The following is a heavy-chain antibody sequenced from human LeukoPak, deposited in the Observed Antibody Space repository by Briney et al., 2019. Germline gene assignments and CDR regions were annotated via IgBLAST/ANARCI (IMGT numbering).Heavy chain of an antibody. V-gene: IGHV4-39*01. CDR3: ARPRRDLTRSPGILLWFGESPFDP. D-gene: IGHD3-10*01. CDR1: GGSISSSSYY. CDR2: IYYSGST. Sequence: PSETLSLTCTVSGGSISSSSYYWGWIRQPPGKGLEWIGSIYYSGSTYYNPSLKSRVTISVDTSKNQFSLKLSSVTAADTAVYYCARPRRDLTRSPGILLWFGESPFDPWGQGTLVTVPS. J-gene: IGHJ5*02.